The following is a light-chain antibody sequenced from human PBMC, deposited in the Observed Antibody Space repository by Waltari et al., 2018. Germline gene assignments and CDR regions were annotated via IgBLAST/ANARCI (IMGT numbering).Light chain of an antibody. V-gene: IGLV2-14*03. CDR3: SSYTSSSTRV. J-gene: IGLJ2*01. CDR2: DVS. CDR1: SSDVGGYNY. Sequence: QSALTQPASVSGSPGQSITISCTGTSSDVGGYNYVSWYQQHPGKAPKRMIYDVSNRPPGVSIRFSGSKSGNTASLTISGLQAEDEADYYCSSYTSSSTRVFGGGTKLTVL.